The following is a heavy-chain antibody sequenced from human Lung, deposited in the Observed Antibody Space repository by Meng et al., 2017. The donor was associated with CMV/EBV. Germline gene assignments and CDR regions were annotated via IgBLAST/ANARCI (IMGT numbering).Heavy chain of an antibody. CDR3: ARGFCSGSSCSPSIPGLTADAFAV. CDR1: GASIRSGGYY. CDR2: IYYRGIT. V-gene: IGHV4-31*03. D-gene: IGHD2-15*01. J-gene: IGHJ3*01. Sequence: SXTLSLTCTVSGASIRSGGYYWSWIRQRPGEGLEWIAFIYYRGITHYTPGLRSRVTISVDMSKNQYSLRLRSLTAADTAKYYCARGFCSGSSCSPSIPGLTADAFAVWGPGKXVHV.